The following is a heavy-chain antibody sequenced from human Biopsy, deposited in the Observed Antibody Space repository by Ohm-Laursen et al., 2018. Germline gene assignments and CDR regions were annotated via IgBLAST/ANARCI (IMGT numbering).Heavy chain of an antibody. CDR2: ISGSGTLI. V-gene: IGHV3-11*01. CDR3: ARKIYGDYEVPYSYGMDV. Sequence: SLRLSCSASGFTFSDYYMIWVRQAPGRGLEWVSYISGSGTLIYYRDSVKGRFTISRDSAKNSLYLQMDGLRAEETAVYYCARKIYGDYEVPYSYGMDVWGLGTTVTVSS. J-gene: IGHJ6*02. CDR1: GFTFSDYY. D-gene: IGHD4-17*01.